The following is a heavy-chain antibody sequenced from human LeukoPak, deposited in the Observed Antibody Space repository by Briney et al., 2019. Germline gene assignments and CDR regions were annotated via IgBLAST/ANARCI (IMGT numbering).Heavy chain of an antibody. V-gene: IGHV4-39*01. CDR3: ASVKLVTTNFES. J-gene: IGHJ4*02. CDR1: GGSISSSSYY. CDR2: IYYSGST. Sequence: PSETLSLTCTVSGGSISSSSYYWGWIRQPPGKGLEWIGSIYYSGSTYYNPSLKSRITISVDTSKKQLSLKLSSVTAADTAVYYCASVKLVTTNFESWGQGTLVTVSS. D-gene: IGHD1-1*01.